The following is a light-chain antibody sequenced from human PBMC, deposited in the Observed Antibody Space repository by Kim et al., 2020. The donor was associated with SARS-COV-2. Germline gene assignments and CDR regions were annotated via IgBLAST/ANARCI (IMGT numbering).Light chain of an antibody. CDR2: DVS. J-gene: IGLJ3*02. Sequence: PGQSVTISCTGTSIEVGDYNYVSWYQQHPGKAPNLVIYDVSTRPPELPARFSGSKSGNPASLTISGLQAEDEAGYYCGCYAGSYSVFGGGTQLTVL. CDR1: SIEVGDYNY. CDR3: GCYAGSYSV. V-gene: IGLV2-11*01.